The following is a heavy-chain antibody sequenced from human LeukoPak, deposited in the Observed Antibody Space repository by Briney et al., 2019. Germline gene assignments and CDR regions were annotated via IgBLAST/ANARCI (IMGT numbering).Heavy chain of an antibody. CDR2: LYTGGNT. V-gene: IGHV3-53*01. Sequence: QAWGSLRLSRAAPGLNVKNNHMNWVRPAPGKGLEWVSALYTGGNTYYADSVRGRFTISRDNSKNTLYLQMNSLRAEDTAIYYCMTAAGYNFGQYWGQGTLVTVSS. CDR1: GLNVKNNH. CDR3: MTAAGYNFGQY. J-gene: IGHJ4*02. D-gene: IGHD5-18*01.